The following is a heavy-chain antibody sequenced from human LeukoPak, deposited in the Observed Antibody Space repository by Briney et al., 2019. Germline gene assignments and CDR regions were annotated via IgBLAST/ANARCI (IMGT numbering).Heavy chain of an antibody. D-gene: IGHD2-2*01. CDR1: GWSFNVYY. CDR3: ARGQVPAARGYNWFDP. CDR2: INARGDT. Sequence: SETLSLTCAVYGWSFNVYYWNWVRQPPGKGLEWIGEINARGDTNYNPSLKSRVTISVDSSKNQFSLTLTSMIAADTAIYYCARGQVPAARGYNWFDPWGQGTLVTVSS. V-gene: IGHV4-34*01. J-gene: IGHJ5*02.